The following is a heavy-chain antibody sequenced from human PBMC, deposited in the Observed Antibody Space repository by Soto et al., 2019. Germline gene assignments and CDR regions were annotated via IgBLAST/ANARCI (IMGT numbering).Heavy chain of an antibody. V-gene: IGHV3-53*01. CDR1: GFTVSSNY. J-gene: IGHJ6*02. CDR3: ARDLRLSTIAAAGTVYYYYYGMDV. CDR2: IYSGGST. Sequence: RGSLRLSCSASGFTVSSNYMSWVRQAPGKGLEWVSVIYSGGSTYYADSVKGRFTISRDNSKNTLYLQMNSLRAEDTAVYYCARDLRLSTIAAAGTVYYYYYGMDVWGQGTTVTVSS. D-gene: IGHD6-13*01.